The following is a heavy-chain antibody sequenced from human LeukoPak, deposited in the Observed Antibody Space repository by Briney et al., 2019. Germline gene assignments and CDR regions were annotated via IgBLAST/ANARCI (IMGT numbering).Heavy chain of an antibody. J-gene: IGHJ4*02. D-gene: IGHD4-17*01. CDR3: ARTGENGDFFDY. Sequence: GGSLRLSCAASGFTVSSNYMSWVRQAPGKGLEWVSVIYSGGSTYYADSVKGRLTISRDNSKNTLYLQMSSLRAEDTAVYYCARTGENGDFFDYWGQGTLVTVSS. V-gene: IGHV3-66*02. CDR1: GFTVSSNY. CDR2: IYSGGST.